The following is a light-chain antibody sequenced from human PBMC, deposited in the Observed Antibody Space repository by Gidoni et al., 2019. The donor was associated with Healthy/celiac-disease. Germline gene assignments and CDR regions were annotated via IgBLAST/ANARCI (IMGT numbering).Light chain of an antibody. Sequence: EIVLTQSPGTLSLSPVEIATLSCRASQSVSSSYLSWYQQKPGQAPRLLIYGASSRATGIPDRFSGSGSGTDFTLTISRLEPEDFAVYYCQQYGSSPFGQGTKLEIK. V-gene: IGKV3-20*01. J-gene: IGKJ2*01. CDR2: GAS. CDR3: QQYGSSP. CDR1: QSVSSSY.